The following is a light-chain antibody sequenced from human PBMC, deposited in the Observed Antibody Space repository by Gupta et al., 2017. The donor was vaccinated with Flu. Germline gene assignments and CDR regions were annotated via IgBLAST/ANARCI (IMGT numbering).Light chain of an antibody. J-gene: IGKJ4*01. CDR2: GAF. CDR1: QSVNSD. V-gene: IGKV3-15*01. Sequence: EVVMTQSPATLSVSPGDRATLSCMASQSVNSDLAWYQQKPGQAPRLLIYGAFIRATGIPARFSGSGSGTQFTLTISSLQSEDFAVYYCQQYNDWPPLTFGGGTKVDMK. CDR3: QQYNDWPPLT.